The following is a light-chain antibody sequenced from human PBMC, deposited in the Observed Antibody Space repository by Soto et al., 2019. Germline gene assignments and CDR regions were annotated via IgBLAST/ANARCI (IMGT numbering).Light chain of an antibody. CDR1: ENINKY. J-gene: IGKJ4*01. Sequence: DIQMTQSPSSLSASVGDRVTITCRASENINKYLNWYQHKPGRAPRLLIYAAANLQGGVPSRFSGSGSGTDFTLTISSLQPEDFATYYCQQSHSTLSVTFGAGTKV. CDR2: AAA. CDR3: QQSHSTLSVT. V-gene: IGKV1-39*01.